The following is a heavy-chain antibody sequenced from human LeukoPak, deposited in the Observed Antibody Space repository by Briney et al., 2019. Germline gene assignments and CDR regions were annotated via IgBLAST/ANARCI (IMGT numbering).Heavy chain of an antibody. CDR1: GFTFNMHA. CDR2: ISGSGGAS. CDR3: AKERELFWGHDAFDI. J-gene: IGHJ3*02. D-gene: IGHD1-7*01. V-gene: IGHV3-23*01. Sequence: GGSLRLSCAASGFTFNMHAMGWVRQAPGEGLEWVSSISGSGGASQYANSVKGRFVISRDNSTNTVYLQMNNLRGEDTAIYYCAKERELFWGHDAFDIWGQGTRVTVSS.